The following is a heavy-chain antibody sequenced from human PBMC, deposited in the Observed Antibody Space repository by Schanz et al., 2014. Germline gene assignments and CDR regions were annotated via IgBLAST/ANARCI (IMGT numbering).Heavy chain of an antibody. V-gene: IGHV1-18*01. D-gene: IGHD3-16*01. CDR2: IRPDNGHT. J-gene: IGHJ2*01. CDR3: VRVPSRDVSFDL. CDR1: GGTFNSYT. Sequence: QVQLVQSGAEVKKPGASVKVSCKASGGTFNSYTINWVRQAPGQGLEWLGWIRPDNGHTTYSQKVRDRVIFTTDTSANTAYMELRSLRSDDTAHYYCVRVPSRDVSFDLWGRGTLVTVSS.